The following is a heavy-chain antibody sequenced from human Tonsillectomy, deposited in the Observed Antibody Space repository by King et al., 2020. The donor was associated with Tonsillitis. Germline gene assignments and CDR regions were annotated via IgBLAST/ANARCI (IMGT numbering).Heavy chain of an antibody. CDR3: AREGKDGYNSFYFDS. D-gene: IGHD5-24*01. V-gene: IGHV4-59*01. Sequence: QLQESGPGLVKPSETLSLTCTVSSGSMRGYYWSWIRQPPGKGLEWIGNIYYLGSTQYNPSLRSRVTISVDTSKAQFSLKLRSVTAGDTAVYWCAREGKDGYNSFYFDSWGQGTLVTVSS. J-gene: IGHJ4*02. CDR1: SGSMRGYY. CDR2: IYYLGST.